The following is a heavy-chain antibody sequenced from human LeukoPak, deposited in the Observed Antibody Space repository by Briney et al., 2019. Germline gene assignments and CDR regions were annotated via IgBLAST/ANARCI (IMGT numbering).Heavy chain of an antibody. V-gene: IGHV4-39*07. Sequence: SETLSLTCTVSGGSISSSSYYWGWIRQPPGKGLEWIGSIYYSGSTNYNPSLKSRVTISVDTSKNQFSLKLSSVTAADTAVYYCARDEPMVRGVIANWGQGTLVTVSS. CDR3: ARDEPMVRGVIAN. CDR2: IYYSGST. J-gene: IGHJ4*02. D-gene: IGHD3-10*01. CDR1: GGSISSSSYY.